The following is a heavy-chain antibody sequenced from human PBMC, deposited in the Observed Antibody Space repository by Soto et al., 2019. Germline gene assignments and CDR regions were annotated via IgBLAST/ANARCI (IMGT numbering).Heavy chain of an antibody. J-gene: IGHJ6*02. CDR3: AGDPWAAAAGTIYYYGMDA. CDR2: IWYDGSNK. V-gene: IGHV3-33*01. Sequence: GGALRLSCAASGFTFSSYGMHWVRQAPGKGLEWVAVIWYDGSNKYYADSVKGRFTISRDNSKNTLYLQMNSLRAEDTAVYYCAGDPWAAAAGTIYYYGMDAWGQGTTVTVS. D-gene: IGHD6-13*01. CDR1: GFTFSSYG.